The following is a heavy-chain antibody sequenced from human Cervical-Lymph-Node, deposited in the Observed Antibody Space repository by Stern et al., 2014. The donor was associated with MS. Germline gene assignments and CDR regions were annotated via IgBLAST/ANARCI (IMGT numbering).Heavy chain of an antibody. V-gene: IGHV1-69*01. Sequence: VQLVQSGAEVKKPGSSVKVSCRVSGGTFSSYAVNWVRQAPGQGPEWMGGIIPMLATANYAKKYEGRVTITADESTTTAYMELSSLTSDDTAVYYCSREAIGHSGTFDFWGQGTLVIVSS. CDR1: GGTFSSYA. J-gene: IGHJ4*02. CDR3: SREAIGHSGTFDF. D-gene: IGHD5-12*01. CDR2: IIPMLATA.